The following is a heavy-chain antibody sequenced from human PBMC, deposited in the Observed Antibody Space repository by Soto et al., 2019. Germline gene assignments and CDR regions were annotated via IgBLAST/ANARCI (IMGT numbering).Heavy chain of an antibody. Sequence: SETLSPTCAVYGASLSDNYCNWLRQHPGKGLEWIGEINHSGNTNYNPSLRSRVTISIDTSKNQFFLKLRSVSAADTAVYYGARGRVEFDARGRGSPVTVSS. CDR3: ARGRVEFDA. V-gene: IGHV4-34*01. CDR2: INHSGNT. J-gene: IGHJ5*02. D-gene: IGHD2-15*01. CDR1: GASLSDNY.